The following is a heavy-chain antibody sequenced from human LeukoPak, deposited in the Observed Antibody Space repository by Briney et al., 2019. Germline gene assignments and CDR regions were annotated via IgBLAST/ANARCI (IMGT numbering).Heavy chain of an antibody. D-gene: IGHD2-2*01. CDR3: AKDSVVGSPSYFDY. CDR1: GFTFSSYA. V-gene: IGHV3-23*01. CDR2: ISGSGGST. J-gene: IGHJ4*02. Sequence: PGGSLRLSCAGSGFTFSSYAMSWVRQAPGKGLEWVSAISGSGGSTYYADSVKGRFTISRDSSKNTLYLQMNSLRAEDTAVYYCAKDSVVGSPSYFDYWGQGTLVTVSS.